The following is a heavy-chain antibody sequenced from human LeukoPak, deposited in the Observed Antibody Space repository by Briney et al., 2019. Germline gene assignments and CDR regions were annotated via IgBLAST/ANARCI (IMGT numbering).Heavy chain of an antibody. V-gene: IGHV1-69*13. CDR1: GGTFISYA. Sequence: ASVKVSCKASGGTFISYAISWVRQAPGQGLEWMGGIIPIFGTANYAQKYQGRVTITADEATSTAYMKRSILRSEDTSVYYCARVRSVAATAAPTFFFYYYYYMDVWGKGTTVTISS. CDR3: ARVRSVAATAAPTFFFYYYYYMDV. CDR2: IIPIFGTA. D-gene: IGHD2-15*01. J-gene: IGHJ6*03.